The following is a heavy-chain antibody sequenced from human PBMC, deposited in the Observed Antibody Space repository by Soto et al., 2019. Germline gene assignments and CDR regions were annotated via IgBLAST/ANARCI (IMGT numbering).Heavy chain of an antibody. CDR3: ARGGIALTYDSRGYFNY. D-gene: IGHD3-22*01. CDR1: GGTFSSYA. J-gene: IGHJ4*02. V-gene: IGHV1-69*12. Sequence: QVQLVQSGAEVKKPGSSVKVSCKASGGTFSSYAISWVRQAPGQGLEWMGGIIPIFGTANYAQKFQGRVTITADESTSAAYMELSSLRSEVKAVYYCARGGIALTYDSRGYFNYWGQGTLVTVSS. CDR2: IIPIFGTA.